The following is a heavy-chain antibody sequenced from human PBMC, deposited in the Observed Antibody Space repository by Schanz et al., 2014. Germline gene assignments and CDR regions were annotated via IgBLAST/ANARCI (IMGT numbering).Heavy chain of an antibody. Sequence: QVQLVQSGAEVKKPGASVKVSCEASRYTFNTYGLNWVRQAPGQGLEWMGIINPSGGGTSYALRFQDRVTVTRDTSTSTAYMDVSSLRSEDTAVYYCASSGAGYSSSWDFDYWGQGTLVTVSS. V-gene: IGHV1-46*02. CDR3: ASSGAGYSSSWDFDY. D-gene: IGHD6-13*01. CDR2: INPSGGGT. CDR1: RYTFNTYG. J-gene: IGHJ4*02.